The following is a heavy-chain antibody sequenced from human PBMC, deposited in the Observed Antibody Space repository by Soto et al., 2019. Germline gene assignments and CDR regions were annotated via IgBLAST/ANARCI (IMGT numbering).Heavy chain of an antibody. Sequence: QPGGSLRLSCAASGFTFSSHAVNWLRQAPGKGLEWVSSISSSGDNINYADSVKGRFTISRDNSKSTLSLLMNSLRAEDTAVYYCAKVVYGAHYYFDHWGQGTPVTVSS. J-gene: IGHJ4*02. D-gene: IGHD4-17*01. CDR1: GFTFSSHA. V-gene: IGHV3-23*01. CDR2: ISSSGDNI. CDR3: AKVVYGAHYYFDH.